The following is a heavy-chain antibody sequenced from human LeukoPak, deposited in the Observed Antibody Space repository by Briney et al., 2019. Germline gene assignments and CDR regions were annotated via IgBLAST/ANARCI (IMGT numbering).Heavy chain of an antibody. V-gene: IGHV1-2*06. D-gene: IGHD3-22*01. CDR3: ARVGYYESSGYYEY. Sequence: ASVKVSCKASGYTLTDYYMHWVRQAPGQGLEWMGRINPNSGGTNYAQKFQGRVTMTRDTPISTVYMELSRLRSDDTAVYYCARVGYYESSGYYEYWGQGTLVTVSS. CDR1: GYTLTDYY. J-gene: IGHJ4*02. CDR2: INPNSGGT.